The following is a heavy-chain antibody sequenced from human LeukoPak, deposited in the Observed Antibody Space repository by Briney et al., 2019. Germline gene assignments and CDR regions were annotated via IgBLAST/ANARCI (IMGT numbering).Heavy chain of an antibody. J-gene: IGHJ3*02. CDR1: GDSITNYF. Sequence: SETLSLTCTVSGDSITNYFWTWIRQPAGKGLEWIGRIHTSGSTTYNPSLKSRVTMSVDTSNKQCSLKFTSVTAADTAVYYCAREGSLVIFDAFDIWGQGTMVTVSS. CDR3: AREGSLVIFDAFDI. D-gene: IGHD3-10*01. CDR2: IHTSGST. V-gene: IGHV4-4*07.